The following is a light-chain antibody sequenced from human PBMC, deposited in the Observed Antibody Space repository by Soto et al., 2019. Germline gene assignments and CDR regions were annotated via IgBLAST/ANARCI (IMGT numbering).Light chain of an antibody. J-gene: IGLJ2*01. V-gene: IGLV2-11*01. CDR3: CSYVGTYTV. CDR2: DVT. CDR1: SSDVGGSNY. Sequence: QSALTQPRSVSGSPGQSLTISCTGTSSDVGGSNYVSWYQQHPGQAPKFLIYDVTKRPSGVPDRFSGSKSGNTASLTISGLQAEDEADYYCCSYVGTYTVFGGGTKLTVL.